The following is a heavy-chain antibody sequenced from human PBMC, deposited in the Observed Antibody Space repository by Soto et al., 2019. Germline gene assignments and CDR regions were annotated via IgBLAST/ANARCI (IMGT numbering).Heavy chain of an antibody. CDR2: ISYDGSNK. J-gene: IGHJ4*02. V-gene: IGHV3-30*18. Sequence: PGGSLRLSCAASGFTFSRYGMHWVRQAPGKRKKWVAVISYDGSNKYYADSVKGRFTISRDNSKNTLYQQLNSLKAEDTAVYYCAKDRSNCISTSCYEPKFWGQGT. CDR1: GFTFSRYG. CDR3: AKDRSNCISTSCYEPKF. D-gene: IGHD2-2*01.